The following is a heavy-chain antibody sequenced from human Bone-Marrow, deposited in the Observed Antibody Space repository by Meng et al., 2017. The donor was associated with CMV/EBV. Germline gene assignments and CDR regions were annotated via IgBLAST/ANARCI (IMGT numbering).Heavy chain of an antibody. CDR1: AFTFSSYA. CDR2: ISGSGGST. CDR3: AKGYLGYSSSSTFDY. Sequence: GESLKISCAASAFTFSSYAMSWVRQAPGKGLEWVSAISGSGGSTYYADSVKGRFTISRDNSKNTLYLQMNSLRAEDTAVYYCAKGYLGYSSSSTFDYWGQGTLVTVSS. J-gene: IGHJ4*02. V-gene: IGHV3-23*01. D-gene: IGHD6-6*01.